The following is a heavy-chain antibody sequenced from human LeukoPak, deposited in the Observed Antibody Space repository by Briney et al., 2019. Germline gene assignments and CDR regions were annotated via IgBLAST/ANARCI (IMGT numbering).Heavy chain of an antibody. V-gene: IGHV4-39*01. CDR3: ARRGRCSGCYFRVGYWYFDL. CDR1: GGSISSSSYY. J-gene: IGHJ2*01. Sequence: PSETLSLTCTVSGGSISSSSYYWGWIRQPPGKGLEWIGSIYYSGSTYYNPSLKSRVTISVDTSKNQFSLKLSSVTAADTAVYYRARRGRCSGCYFRVGYWYFDLWGRGTLVTVSS. D-gene: IGHD3-3*01. CDR2: IYYSGST.